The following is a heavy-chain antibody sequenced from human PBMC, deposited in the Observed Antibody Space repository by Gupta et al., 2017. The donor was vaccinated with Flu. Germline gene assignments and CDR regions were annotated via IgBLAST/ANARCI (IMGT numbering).Heavy chain of an antibody. V-gene: IGHV3-49*04. CDR1: GFTFGDYA. J-gene: IGHJ4*02. Sequence: EVQLVESGGGLVQPGRSLRLSCTASGFTFGDYAMSWVRQAPGKGLEWVGFIRSKAYGGTTEYAASVKGRFTISRDDSKSIAYLQMNSLKTEDTAVYYCTRVPPRRGLGEHTPYDYWGQGTLVTVSS. CDR2: IRSKAYGGTT. D-gene: IGHD1-26*01. CDR3: TRVPPRRGLGEHTPYDY.